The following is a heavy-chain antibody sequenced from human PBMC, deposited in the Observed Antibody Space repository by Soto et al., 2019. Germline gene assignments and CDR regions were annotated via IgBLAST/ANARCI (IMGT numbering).Heavy chain of an antibody. J-gene: IGHJ3*02. CDR1: GFSLSTSGVA. CDR3: AHNGEGDAFDI. Sequence: QITLKESGPPLVKPTQTLTLTCTFSGFSLSTSGVAVGWIRQPPGKALEWLALIYWDDDKRYSPSLKSRFTITKDTSKNQVVLTMTNMDPVDTATYYCAHNGEGDAFDIWGQGTMVTVSS. V-gene: IGHV2-5*02. CDR2: IYWDDDK. D-gene: IGHD3-10*01.